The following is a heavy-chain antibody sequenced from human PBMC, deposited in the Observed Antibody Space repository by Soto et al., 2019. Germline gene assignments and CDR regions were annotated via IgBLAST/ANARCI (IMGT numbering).Heavy chain of an antibody. D-gene: IGHD3-10*01. CDR1: GGSFSGYY. Sequence: QVQLQQWGAGLLKPSETLSLTCAVYGGSFSGYYWSWIRQPPGKGLEWIGEINHSGSTNYNPSLKSRVTISVDTSKNQFSRKLSSVTAADTAVYYCARSSGTSGSYFYYGMDVWGQGTTVTVSS. CDR3: ARSSGTSGSYFYYGMDV. CDR2: INHSGST. V-gene: IGHV4-34*01. J-gene: IGHJ6*02.